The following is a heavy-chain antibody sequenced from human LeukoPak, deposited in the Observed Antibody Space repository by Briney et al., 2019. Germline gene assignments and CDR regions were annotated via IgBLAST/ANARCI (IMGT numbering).Heavy chain of an antibody. V-gene: IGHV1-2*02. J-gene: IGHJ4*02. CDR1: GYTFTGYY. CDR2: INPNSGGT. Sequence: ASVKASRKASGYTFTGYYLNWVRQAPGQGLEWMGRINPNSGGTNSGQKFQGRVTMTRDTSISTAYLELSSLTFDDTAVYYCARVDAASLAVHYWGQGTVDTVSS. D-gene: IGHD6-13*01. CDR3: ARVDAASLAVHY.